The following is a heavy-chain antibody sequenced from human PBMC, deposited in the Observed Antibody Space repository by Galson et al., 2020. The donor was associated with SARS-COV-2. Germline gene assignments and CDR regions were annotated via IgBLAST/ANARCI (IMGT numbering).Heavy chain of an antibody. CDR2: IYPGDSDT. D-gene: IGHD4-17*01. CDR1: GYSFTSYW. V-gene: IGHV5-51*01. J-gene: IGHJ6*02. CDR3: ARQSSSGDLYYYYGMDV. Sequence: GESLKIYCKGSGYSFTSYWIGWVRQMHGQGLEWMGIIYPGDSDTRYSPSFQGQVTISADKSISTAYLQWSSLKASDTAMYYCARQSSSGDLYYYYGMDVWGQGTTVTVSS.